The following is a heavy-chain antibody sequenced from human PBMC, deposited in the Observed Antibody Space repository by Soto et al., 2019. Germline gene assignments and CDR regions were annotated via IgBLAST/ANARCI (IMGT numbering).Heavy chain of an antibody. D-gene: IGHD5-12*01. CDR2: IYYSGST. CDR3: ARSPLDGYTPGWFDP. CDR1: GGSISSYY. V-gene: IGHV4-59*01. Sequence: SSETLSLTCTVSGGSISSYYWSWIRQPPGKGLEWIGYIYYSGSTNYNPSLKSRVTISVDTSKNQFSLKLSSVTAVDTAVYYCARSPLDGYTPGWFDPWGQGTLVTVSS. J-gene: IGHJ5*02.